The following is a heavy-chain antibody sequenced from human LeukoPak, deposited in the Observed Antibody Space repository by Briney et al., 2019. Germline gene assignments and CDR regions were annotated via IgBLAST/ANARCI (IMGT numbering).Heavy chain of an antibody. CDR3: ARHGGTTGIDASDI. J-gene: IGHJ3*02. V-gene: IGHV4-39*01. CDR1: GGSSSSSSYY. D-gene: IGHD1-1*01. CDR2: IYYSGST. Sequence: SETLSLTCTVSGGSSSSSSYYWGWIRQPPGKGLEWIGSIYYSGSTYYNPSLKSRVTISVDTSKNQFSLKLSSVTAADTAVYYCARHGGTTGIDASDIWGQGTMVTVSS.